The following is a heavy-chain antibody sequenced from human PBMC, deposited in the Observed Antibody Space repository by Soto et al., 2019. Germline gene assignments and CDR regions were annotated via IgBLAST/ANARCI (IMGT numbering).Heavy chain of an antibody. Sequence: EVQLSESGGGLVQSGGSLRLSCAASGFTFTTSPMTWVRQAPGKGLEWVSSISGSGAGRYYADSVQGRFTISRDNSKNTLYLQLNSLRAEDTAVYYCARRGGDTVLDYWGQGTLVTVSS. CDR3: ARRGGDTVLDY. D-gene: IGHD2-21*02. V-gene: IGHV3-23*01. CDR2: ISGSGAGR. CDR1: GFTFTTSP. J-gene: IGHJ4*02.